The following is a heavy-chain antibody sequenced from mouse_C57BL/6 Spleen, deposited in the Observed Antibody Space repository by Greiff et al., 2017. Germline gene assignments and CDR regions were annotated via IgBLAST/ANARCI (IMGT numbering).Heavy chain of an antibody. CDR1: GYAFSSYW. CDR3: ARQTSMMVTDGFAY. Sequence: QVQLQQSGAELVKPGASVKISCKASGYAFSSYWMNWVKQRPGKGLEWIGQIYPGDGDTNYNGKFKGKATLTADKSSSTAYMQLSSLTSEDSAVYFCARQTSMMVTDGFAYWGQGTLVTVSA. CDR2: IYPGDGDT. J-gene: IGHJ3*01. V-gene: IGHV1-80*01. D-gene: IGHD2-3*01.